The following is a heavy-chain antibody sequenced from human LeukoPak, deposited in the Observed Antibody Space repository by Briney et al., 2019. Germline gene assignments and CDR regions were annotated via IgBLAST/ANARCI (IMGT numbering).Heavy chain of an antibody. Sequence: VASVKVSCKASGGTFSSYAISWVRQAPGQGLEWMGGIIPIFGTANYAQKFQGRVTITADESTSTAYMELSSLRSEDTAVYYCARDRSSGGLVGNWFDPWGQGTLVTVSS. CDR2: IIPIFGTA. CDR1: GGTFSSYA. V-gene: IGHV1-69*13. D-gene: IGHD2-15*01. CDR3: ARDRSSGGLVGNWFDP. J-gene: IGHJ5*02.